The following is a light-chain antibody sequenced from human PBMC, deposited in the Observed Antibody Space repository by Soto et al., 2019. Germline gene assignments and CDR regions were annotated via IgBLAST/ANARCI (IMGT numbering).Light chain of an antibody. J-gene: IGKJ1*01. CDR3: QQYGNSRT. V-gene: IGKV3-20*01. CDR2: GAS. CDR1: QCVSNSY. Sequence: TQCAVTLTLSPCDRATLFGGASQCVSNSYSAWYQKKPGQAPRLLIYGASNRATGIPDRFSGSGSGTDFTLTISRLEPEDFAVYYCQQYGNSRTFGQGTKVDI.